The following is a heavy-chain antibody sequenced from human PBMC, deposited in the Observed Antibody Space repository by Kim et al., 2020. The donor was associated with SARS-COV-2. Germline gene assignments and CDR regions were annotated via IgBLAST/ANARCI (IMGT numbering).Heavy chain of an antibody. CDR1: GGSVSSGSYY. CDR2: IYYSGST. D-gene: IGHD5-18*01. Sequence: SETLSLTCTVSGGSVSSGSYYCSCIRQPPGKGLEWIGYIYYSGSTYYNPSLKRRATISVDTSKNQFSLMLSSVTAADTAVYYCARSTWVQPHAFDIWGQGTMVTVSS. V-gene: IGHV4-61*01. CDR3: ARSTWVQPHAFDI. J-gene: IGHJ3*02.